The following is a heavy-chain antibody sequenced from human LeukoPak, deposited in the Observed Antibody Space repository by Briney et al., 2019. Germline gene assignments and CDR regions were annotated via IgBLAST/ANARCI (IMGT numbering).Heavy chain of an antibody. J-gene: IGHJ4*02. Sequence: ASVKVTCKASGYTISSHGITWVRQPPGQGLEWMGWMSANNGNTNYAQKLQGRVTVTTDTSTSIAYMELRSLRSDDTAVYYCAREGTAGRYYFDYWGQGTLVTVSS. CDR2: MSANNGNT. CDR1: GYTISSHG. D-gene: IGHD3-10*01. V-gene: IGHV1-18*01. CDR3: AREGTAGRYYFDY.